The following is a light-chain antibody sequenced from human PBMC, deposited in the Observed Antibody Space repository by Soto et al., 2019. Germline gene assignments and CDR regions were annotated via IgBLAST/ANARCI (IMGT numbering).Light chain of an antibody. Sequence: DIQMTQSPSFVSASVGDRVTITCRASQGISSWLAWYQQKPGQAPKLLIYAASSLQGGVPSRFSGSGSGTHFTLTINSLQPEDFATYYCQQDISFPFTFGPGTKVNVK. CDR1: QGISSW. J-gene: IGKJ3*01. CDR2: AAS. V-gene: IGKV1-12*01. CDR3: QQDISFPFT.